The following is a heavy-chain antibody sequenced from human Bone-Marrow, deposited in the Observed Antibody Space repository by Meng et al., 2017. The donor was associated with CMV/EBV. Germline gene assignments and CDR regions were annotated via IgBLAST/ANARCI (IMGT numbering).Heavy chain of an antibody. Sequence: SETLSLTCTVSGGSISDYYWSWIRQPPGKGLEWIGYIYYSGSTNYNPSLKSRVTISVDTSKNQFSLKLSSVTAADTAVYYCARDSPDYYYGMDVWGQGTTVTVSS. CDR1: GGSISDYY. V-gene: IGHV4-59*01. CDR3: ARDSPDYYYGMDV. CDR2: IYYSGST. J-gene: IGHJ6*01.